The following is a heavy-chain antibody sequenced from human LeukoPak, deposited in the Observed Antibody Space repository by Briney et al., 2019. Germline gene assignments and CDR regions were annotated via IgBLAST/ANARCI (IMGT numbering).Heavy chain of an antibody. D-gene: IGHD4-17*01. CDR2: IYYSGST. CDR3: ARDRAVTTVSDYGMDV. Sequence: SETLSLTCTVSGGSISSYYWSWIRQPPGKGLEWIGYIYYSGSTNYNPSLKSRVTISVDTSKNQFSLKLSSVTAADTAVYYCARDRAVTTVSDYGMDVWGRGTTVTVSS. CDR1: GGSISSYY. V-gene: IGHV4-59*01. J-gene: IGHJ6*02.